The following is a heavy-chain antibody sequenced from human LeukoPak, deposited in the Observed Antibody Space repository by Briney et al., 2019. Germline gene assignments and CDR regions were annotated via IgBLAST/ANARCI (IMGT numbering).Heavy chain of an antibody. CDR2: ISEDGGGR. J-gene: IGHJ4*02. V-gene: IGHV3-7*01. D-gene: IGHD3-10*01. CDR1: GFIFSNYW. Sequence: GGSLRLSCATSGFIFSNYWMSWVRQVPGKGLEWVASISEDGGGRTYLDSVKGRFTISRDNAKNSLYLHMNSLRVEDTAVYYCARGPPYGSRSDYFDYWGQGTLVTVSS. CDR3: ARGPPYGSRSDYFDY.